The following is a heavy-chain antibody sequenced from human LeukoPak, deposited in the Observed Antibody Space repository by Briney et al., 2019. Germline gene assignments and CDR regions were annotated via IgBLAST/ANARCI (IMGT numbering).Heavy chain of an antibody. CDR2: IYHSGST. CDR3: ARAPLFRYSSSWYGTNFDY. CDR1: GYSISSGYY. Sequence: SETLSLTCTVSGYSISSGYYWGWIRQPPGKGLEWIGSIYHSGSTYYNPSLKSRVTISVDTSKNQFSLKLSSVTAADTAVYYCARAPLFRYSSSWYGTNFDYWGQGTLVTVSS. J-gene: IGHJ4*02. D-gene: IGHD6-13*01. V-gene: IGHV4-38-2*02.